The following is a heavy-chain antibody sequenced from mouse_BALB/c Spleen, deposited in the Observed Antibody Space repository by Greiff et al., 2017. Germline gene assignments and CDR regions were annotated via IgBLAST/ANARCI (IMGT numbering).Heavy chain of an antibody. V-gene: IGHV5-6-5*01. J-gene: IGHJ2*01. Sequence: EVQVVESGGGLVKPGGSLKLSCAASGFTFSSYAMSWVRQTPEKRLEWVASISSGGSTYYPDSVKGRFTISRDNARNILYLQMSSLRSEDTAMYYCARVYYGSYYFDYWGQGTTLTVSS. CDR2: ISSGGST. CDR1: GFTFSSYA. D-gene: IGHD2-1*01. CDR3: ARVYYGSYYFDY.